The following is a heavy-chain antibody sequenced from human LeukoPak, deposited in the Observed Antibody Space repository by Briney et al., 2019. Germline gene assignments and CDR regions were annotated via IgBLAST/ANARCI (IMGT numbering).Heavy chain of an antibody. Sequence: SETLSLTCTVSGGSISSYYWSWIRQPPGKGLEWIGYIYYSGSTNYNPSLKSRVTISVDTSKNQFSLKLSSVTAADAAVYYCARDYSSGWYWFDPWGQGTLVTVSS. CDR2: IYYSGST. CDR3: ARDYSSGWYWFDP. V-gene: IGHV4-59*01. CDR1: GGSISSYY. J-gene: IGHJ5*02. D-gene: IGHD6-19*01.